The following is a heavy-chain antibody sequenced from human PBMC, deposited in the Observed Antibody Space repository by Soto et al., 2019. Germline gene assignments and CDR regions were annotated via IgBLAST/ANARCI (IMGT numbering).Heavy chain of an antibody. J-gene: IGHJ5*02. CDR2: IYNSGST. CDR3: ARHQAPGYFTLDP. D-gene: IGHD2-15*01. V-gene: IGHV4-61*03. CDR1: GGSVTRINYY. Sequence: QVQLEESGPGLVKTSETLSLTCSVSGGSVTRINYYWSWIRQPPGKGLEWIGYIYNSGSTIYNPALKSRVAISLDTSKNDCSLRLTSVTAADTAAYYCARHQAPGYFTLDPWGQGTLVTVSS.